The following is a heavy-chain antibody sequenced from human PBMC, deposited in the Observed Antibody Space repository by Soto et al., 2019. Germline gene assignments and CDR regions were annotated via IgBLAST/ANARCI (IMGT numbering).Heavy chain of an antibody. CDR1: GFRFTTSR. D-gene: IGHD7-27*01. V-gene: IGHV3-30-3*01. CDR3: ARDPKTSGGQHWAFNYFDS. Sequence: PGGSLRLSCAVSGFRFTTSRMHWVRQAPGKGTGWVAIISYDGTNKLYADSVKGRFTNSRDNSKSTLYLQVDSLRPEDAAVYYCARDPKTSGGQHWAFNYFDSWGQGTLVTVSS. CDR2: ISYDGTNK. J-gene: IGHJ4*02.